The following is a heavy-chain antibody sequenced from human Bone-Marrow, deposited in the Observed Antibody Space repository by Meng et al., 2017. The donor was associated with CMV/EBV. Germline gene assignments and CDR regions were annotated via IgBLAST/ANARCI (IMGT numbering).Heavy chain of an antibody. D-gene: IGHD2-15*01. CDR2: ISGGST. Sequence: GGSLRLSCAASGFTVSSNEMSWVRQAPGKGLEWVSSISGGSTYYADSRKGRFTISRDNSKNTLHLQMNSLRAEDTAVYYCSVAATPYYYYGMDVWGQGTTVTVSS. CDR1: GFTVSSNE. V-gene: IGHV3-38-3*01. CDR3: SVAATPYYYYGMDV. J-gene: IGHJ6*02.